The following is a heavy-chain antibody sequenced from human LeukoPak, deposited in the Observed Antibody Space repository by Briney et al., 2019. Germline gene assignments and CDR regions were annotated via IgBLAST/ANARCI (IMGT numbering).Heavy chain of an antibody. Sequence: GGSLRLSCAASGFTFSSYSMNWVRQAPGKGLEWVSSISSSTSYIYYADSVKGRFTISRDNAKNSLYLQINSLRAEDTAVYYCARDSSIYTNYYYCYDIDLWGQGTTVTISS. J-gene: IGHJ6*02. V-gene: IGHV3-21*01. CDR3: ARDSSIYTNYYYCYDIDL. D-gene: IGHD6-13*01. CDR1: GFTFSSYS. CDR2: ISSSTSYI.